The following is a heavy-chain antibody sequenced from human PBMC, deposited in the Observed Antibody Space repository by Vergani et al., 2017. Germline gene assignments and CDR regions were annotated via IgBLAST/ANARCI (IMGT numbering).Heavy chain of an antibody. Sequence: QVQLQESGPGLVKPSETLSLTCTVSNDSVSNTFYYWGWIRQTPGKGLEWIGYIYYSGSTYYNPSLKSRVTISVDTSKNQFSLKLSSVTAADTAVYYCARDYPLLSTTGTTWYAFDIWGQGTMVTVSS. CDR2: IYYSGST. D-gene: IGHD1-1*01. J-gene: IGHJ3*02. CDR3: ARDYPLLSTTGTTWYAFDI. V-gene: IGHV4-31*03. CDR1: NDSVSNTFYY.